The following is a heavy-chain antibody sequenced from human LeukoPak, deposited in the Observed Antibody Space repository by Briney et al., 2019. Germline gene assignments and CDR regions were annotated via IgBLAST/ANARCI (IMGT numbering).Heavy chain of an antibody. V-gene: IGHV1-69*06. J-gene: IGHJ4*02. CDR3: ARVTAFRSGYYY. D-gene: IGHD3-3*01. Sequence: GASVKVSCKASGGTFSSYAISWVRQAPGQGLEWMGGIIPIFGTANYAQKFQGRVTITADKSTSTAYMELSSLRSEDTAVYYCARVTAFRSGYYYWGQGTLVTVSS. CDR2: IIPIFGTA. CDR1: GGTFSSYA.